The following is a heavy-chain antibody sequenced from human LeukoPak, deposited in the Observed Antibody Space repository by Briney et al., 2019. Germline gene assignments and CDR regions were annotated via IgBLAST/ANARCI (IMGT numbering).Heavy chain of an antibody. CDR1: GFTFSSYS. CDR3: ARDNGIAARPEDV. Sequence: GGSLRLSCVASGFTFSSYSMNWVRQAPGKGLEWVSYISTSSSTIYYADSVKGRFTISRDNAKNSLYLQMNTLRTEDTAVYYCARDNGIAARPEDVWGKGTTVTVSS. CDR2: ISTSSSTI. V-gene: IGHV3-48*04. J-gene: IGHJ6*04. D-gene: IGHD6-6*01.